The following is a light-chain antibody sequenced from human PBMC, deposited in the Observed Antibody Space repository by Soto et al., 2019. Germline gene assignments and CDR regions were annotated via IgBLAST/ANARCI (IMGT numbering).Light chain of an antibody. CDR1: QGISNY. J-gene: IGKJ1*01. CDR2: AAS. CDR3: QKYNRAPST. Sequence: DIQMTQSPSSLSASVGDRVTITCRASQGISNYLAWYQQKPGKVPKLLIYAASTLQSGVPSRFSGSGSGTYFTLTISSLRPEDVATYYCQKYNRAPSTFGQGTKVEIK. V-gene: IGKV1-27*01.